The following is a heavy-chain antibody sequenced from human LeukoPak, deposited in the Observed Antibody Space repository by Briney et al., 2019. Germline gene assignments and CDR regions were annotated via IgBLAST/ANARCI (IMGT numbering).Heavy chain of an antibody. D-gene: IGHD2-2*02. CDR3: ARDRDCSSTSCYSRWWDY. J-gene: IGHJ4*02. V-gene: IGHV1-69*05. CDR1: GGTFSSYA. CDR2: IIPIFGTA. Sequence: SVKVSCKASGGTFSSYAISWVRQAPGQGLEWMGRIIPIFGTANYAQKFQGRVTMTTDTSTSTAYMELRSLRSDDTAVYYCARDRDCSSTSCYSRWWDYWGQGTLVTVSS.